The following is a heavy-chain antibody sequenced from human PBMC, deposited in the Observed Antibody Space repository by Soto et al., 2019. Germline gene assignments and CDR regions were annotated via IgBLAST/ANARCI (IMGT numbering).Heavy chain of an antibody. Sequence: GGSLRLSCAASGFTLSNAWMNWVRHTPGRGLEWVGRIKSRSDGGTPDYDAPVKGRFTISRDDSLNTVYLQMNSLTAEDTGVYYCTTDTRRISVFGVPWDSWGQGTLVTVSS. CDR3: TTDTRRISVFGVPWDS. CDR1: GFTLSNAW. D-gene: IGHD3-3*01. V-gene: IGHV3-15*01. J-gene: IGHJ4*02. CDR2: IKSRSDGGTP.